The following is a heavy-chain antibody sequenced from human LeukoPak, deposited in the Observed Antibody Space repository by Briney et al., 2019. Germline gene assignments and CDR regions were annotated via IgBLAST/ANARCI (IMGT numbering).Heavy chain of an antibody. Sequence: QPGGSLRLSCAASGFTFSSYSMNWVRQAPGKGLEWVSYISSSSSTIYYADSVKGRFTISGDNAKNSLYLQMNSLRAEDTAVYYCAALYCSSTSCYKYYFDYWGQGTLVTVSS. V-gene: IGHV3-48*01. J-gene: IGHJ4*02. D-gene: IGHD2-2*02. CDR1: GFTFSSYS. CDR2: ISSSSSTI. CDR3: AALYCSSTSCYKYYFDY.